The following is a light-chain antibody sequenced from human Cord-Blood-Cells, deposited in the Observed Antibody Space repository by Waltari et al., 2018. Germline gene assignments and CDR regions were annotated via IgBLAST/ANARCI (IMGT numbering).Light chain of an antibody. CDR3: QQRST. V-gene: IGKV3D-11*01. J-gene: IGKJ5*01. Sequence: EIVLTQSPATLSLSPGERATLSCRASHGVSSYLAWYQQKPGQAPRLLIYDASNRATGIPARFSGSVPGTDFTLTISSLEPEDFAVYYCQQRSTFGQGTRLEIK. CDR1: HGVSSY. CDR2: DAS.